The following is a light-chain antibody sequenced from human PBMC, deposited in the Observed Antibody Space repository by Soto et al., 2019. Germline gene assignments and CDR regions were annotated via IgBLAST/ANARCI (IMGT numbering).Light chain of an antibody. J-gene: IGLJ3*02. CDR2: SNN. V-gene: IGLV1-44*01. Sequence: QSALTQPPSASGTPGQRVSISCSGSSSNIGSGGATVTWYQQIPGTAPKLVIFSNNQRPSGIPDRFSGSKSGTSASLAISGLHSEDGVDYYCASWDDRLNGPVFGGGTKLTVL. CDR1: SSNIGSGGAT. CDR3: ASWDDRLNGPV.